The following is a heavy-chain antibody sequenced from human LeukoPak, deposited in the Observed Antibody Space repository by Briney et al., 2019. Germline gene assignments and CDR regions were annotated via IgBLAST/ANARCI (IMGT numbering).Heavy chain of an antibody. CDR1: GYTFTSYD. Sequence: ASVKVSCKASGYTFTSYDINWVRQATGQGLEWMGWMNPNSGNTGYAQKFQGRVTITRNTSISTAYMELSSLRSEDTAVYYCARSHPAIVRATDAFDIWGQGTMVTVSS. V-gene: IGHV1-8*03. CDR3: ARSHPAIVRATDAFDI. CDR2: MNPNSGNT. D-gene: IGHD1-26*01. J-gene: IGHJ3*02.